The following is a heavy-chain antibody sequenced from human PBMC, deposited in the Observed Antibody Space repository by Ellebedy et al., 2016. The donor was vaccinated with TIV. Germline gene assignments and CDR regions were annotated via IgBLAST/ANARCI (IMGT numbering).Heavy chain of an antibody. CDR3: ARGSDSAIPQFDY. Sequence: ASVKVSCKVSGYTLTELSMHWVRQAPGQGLEWMGWISTYYGNTNYAQNLQGRVTMTTDTSTSTAYMELRSPTFDDPAVYYCARGSDSAIPQFDYWGQGTLVTVSS. CDR1: GYTLTELS. V-gene: IGHV1-18*01. J-gene: IGHJ4*02. D-gene: IGHD2-2*02. CDR2: ISTYYGNT.